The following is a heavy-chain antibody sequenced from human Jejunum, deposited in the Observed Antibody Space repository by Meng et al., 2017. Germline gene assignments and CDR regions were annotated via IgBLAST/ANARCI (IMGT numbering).Heavy chain of an antibody. CDR1: GYTFVTYW. V-gene: IGHV5-51*01. CDR2: IYVADSDT. CDR3: ARGQGLDY. Sequence: GGPLRLSCKGYGYTFVTYWIAWVRQMPGKGLEWMGVIYVADSDTKYSPAFQGQVIISVDKSIDAAYLEWTSLKASDSAMYYCARGQGLDYWGQGTLVTVSS. J-gene: IGHJ4*02.